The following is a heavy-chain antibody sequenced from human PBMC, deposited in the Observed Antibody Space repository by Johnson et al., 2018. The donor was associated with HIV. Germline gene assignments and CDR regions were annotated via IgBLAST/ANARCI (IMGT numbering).Heavy chain of an antibody. J-gene: IGHJ3*02. Sequence: QVQLVESGGGVVQPGRSLRLSCAASGFTFSSYAMHWVRQAPGKGLEWVAVISYDGSNKYYADSVKGRFTISRDNSKNTLYLQMNSLRAEDRAVYSCAKDMWGAARGAFDIWGQGTMVTGSS. CDR1: GFTFSSYA. CDR2: ISYDGSNK. D-gene: IGHD6-6*01. V-gene: IGHV3-30*18. CDR3: AKDMWGAARGAFDI.